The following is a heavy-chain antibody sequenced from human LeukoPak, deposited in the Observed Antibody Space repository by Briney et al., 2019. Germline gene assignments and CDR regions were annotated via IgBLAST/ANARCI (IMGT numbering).Heavy chain of an antibody. CDR1: GGSFSGYY. V-gene: IGHV4-34*01. J-gene: IGHJ4*02. Sequence: SETLSLTCAVYGGSFSGYYWSWIRQPPRKGLEWIGEINHSGSTNYNPSLKRRVTISVDTYKQQFSLKLSSVTGADTAVYYCARRYYVYVWGSYRYTEIDYWGQGTLVTVSS. D-gene: IGHD3-16*02. CDR2: INHSGST. CDR3: ARRYYVYVWGSYRYTEIDY.